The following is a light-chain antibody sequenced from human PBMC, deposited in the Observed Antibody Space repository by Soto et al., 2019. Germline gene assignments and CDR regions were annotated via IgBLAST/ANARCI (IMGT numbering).Light chain of an antibody. CDR3: QQYYISWS. CDR2: DVS. V-gene: IGKV1-39*01. CDR1: QSISNH. J-gene: IGKJ1*01. Sequence: DIQMTQSPSSLSASVEDRFIITFLSSQSISNHLNWYKQKPGKVPKLLIFDVSILASGVPSRFSGSGSGTEFTLTISSLQPEDFATYSCQQYYISWSFGQGTKVDIK.